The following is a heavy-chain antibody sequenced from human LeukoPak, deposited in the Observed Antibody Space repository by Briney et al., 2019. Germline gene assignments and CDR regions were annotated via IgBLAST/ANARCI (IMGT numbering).Heavy chain of an antibody. CDR1: GYTFTSYD. CDR3: ARSPAIRRERGLTVVTLGRYGMDV. D-gene: IGHD4-23*01. V-gene: IGHV1-8*01. Sequence: ASVKVSCKASGYTFTSYDINGVRQATGQGREGMVCMNPNSGNTGYAQKFQGRGTMTRNNSISTAYMELSSLRYEDTAVYYCARSPAIRRERGLTVVTLGRYGMDVWGQGTTVTVSS. J-gene: IGHJ6*02. CDR2: MNPNSGNT.